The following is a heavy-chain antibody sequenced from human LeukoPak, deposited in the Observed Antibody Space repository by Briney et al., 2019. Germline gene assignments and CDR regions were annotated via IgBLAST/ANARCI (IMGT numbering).Heavy chain of an antibody. D-gene: IGHD5-18*01. CDR1: GGSSSDYY. CDR3: ARIQLWPLHYFDY. Sequence: PSETLSLTCAVYGGSSSDYYWSRIRQPPGKGLEWIGEINHSGDTKYNPSLKSRVTISVDTSKNQFSLKVSSVTAADTAVYYCARIQLWPLHYFDYWGQGTLVTVSS. J-gene: IGHJ4*02. V-gene: IGHV4-34*01. CDR2: INHSGDT.